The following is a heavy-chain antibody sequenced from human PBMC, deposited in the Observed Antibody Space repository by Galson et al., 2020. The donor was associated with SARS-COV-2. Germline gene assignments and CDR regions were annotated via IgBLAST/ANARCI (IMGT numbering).Heavy chain of an antibody. J-gene: IGHJ6*02. CDR2: IYSGGST. V-gene: IGHV3-53*05. CDR1: GFTVSSNY. D-gene: IGHD3-22*01. Sequence: GGSLRLSCAASGFTVSSNYMSWVRQAPGKGLEWVSVIYSGGSTYYADSVKGRFTISRDNSKNTLYLQMNSLRAEDTAVYYCAKDPRYYDSSGYQSFYYYGMDVWGQGTTVTVSS. CDR3: AKDPRYYDSSGYQSFYYYGMDV.